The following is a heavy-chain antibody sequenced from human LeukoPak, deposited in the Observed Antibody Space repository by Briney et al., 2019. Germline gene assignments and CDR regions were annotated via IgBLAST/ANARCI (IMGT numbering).Heavy chain of an antibody. D-gene: IGHD3-10*01. Sequence: SETLSLTCTVSGGSISSYYWSWIRQPAGKGLEWIGRIYTSGSTYYNPSLKSRVTISVDTSKNQFSLKLSSVTAADTAVYYCARELPDYYGSGSYYSVGAFDIWGQGTMVTVSS. V-gene: IGHV4-4*07. CDR1: GGSISSYY. CDR2: IYTSGST. J-gene: IGHJ3*02. CDR3: ARELPDYYGSGSYYSVGAFDI.